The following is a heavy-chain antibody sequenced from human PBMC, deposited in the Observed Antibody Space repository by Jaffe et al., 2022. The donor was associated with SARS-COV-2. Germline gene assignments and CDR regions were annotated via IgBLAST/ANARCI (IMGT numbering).Heavy chain of an antibody. V-gene: IGHV3-72*01. CDR2: TRNKANSYTT. J-gene: IGHJ3*02. CDR1: GFTFSDHY. Sequence: EVQLVESGGGLVQPGGSLRLSCAASGFTFSDHYMDWVRQAPGKGLEWVGRTRNKANSYTTEYAASVKGRFTISRDDSKNSLYLQMNSLKTEDTAVYYCASTSVSDAFDIWGQGTMVTVSS. D-gene: IGHD3-16*01. CDR3: ASTSVSDAFDI.